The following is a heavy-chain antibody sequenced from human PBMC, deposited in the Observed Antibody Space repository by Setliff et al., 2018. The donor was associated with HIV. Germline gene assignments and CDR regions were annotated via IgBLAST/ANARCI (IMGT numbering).Heavy chain of an antibody. J-gene: IGHJ4*02. CDR3: ARGHSGNDY. V-gene: IGHV1-8*02. CDR1: GYTFTNYD. D-gene: IGHD1-1*01. Sequence: VASVKVFCKASGYTFTNYDINWVRQATGQGLEWMGRMNPNSGNTEYAQQFQGRVTMTRNTSISTAYMELSSLRSEDTAIYYCARGHSGNDYWGQGTLVTVSS. CDR2: MNPNSGNT.